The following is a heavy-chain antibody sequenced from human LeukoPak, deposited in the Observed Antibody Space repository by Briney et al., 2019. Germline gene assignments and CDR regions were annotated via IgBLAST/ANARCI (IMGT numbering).Heavy chain of an antibody. J-gene: IGHJ4*02. Sequence: GGSLRLSCVASGFTFTSYAMSWVRQAPGKGLEWISAINADGRSTYHADSVKGRFTISRDISKNTLYLQMNSLRAEDTAVYYCAKVAGSSGYYPDFWGQGTLVTVSS. CDR3: AKVAGSSGYYPDF. D-gene: IGHD3-22*01. CDR2: INADGRST. CDR1: GFTFTSYA. V-gene: IGHV3-23*01.